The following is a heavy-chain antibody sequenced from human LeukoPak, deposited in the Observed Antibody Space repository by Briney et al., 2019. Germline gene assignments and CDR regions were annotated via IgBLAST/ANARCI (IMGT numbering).Heavy chain of an antibody. D-gene: IGHD6-13*01. Sequence: GASVKVSCKASGYTFTGYYMHWVRQAPGQGLEWMGWINPNSGGTNYAQKFQGRVTMTRDTSISTAYMELSRLRSDDTAVYYCARDEGGSSWYDAFDIWGQGTMVTVSS. J-gene: IGHJ3*02. CDR2: INPNSGGT. V-gene: IGHV1-2*02. CDR1: GYTFTGYY. CDR3: ARDEGGSSWYDAFDI.